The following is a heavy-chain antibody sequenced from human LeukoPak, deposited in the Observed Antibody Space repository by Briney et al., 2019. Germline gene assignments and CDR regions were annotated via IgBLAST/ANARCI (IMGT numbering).Heavy chain of an antibody. CDR3: ARGHGVRPIRAGGRSPFDI. Sequence: SETLSLTGAVYGGSFSGYNWSWIRPPPGKGLEWIGEINHSGSTNYNPSLKSRVTIAVATSNNHYSLKLNSLTAPDAAVYYFARGHGVRPIRAGGRSPFDIWGQGTMVTVSS. J-gene: IGHJ3*02. V-gene: IGHV4-34*01. CDR1: GGSFSGYN. D-gene: IGHD1-1*01. CDR2: INHSGST.